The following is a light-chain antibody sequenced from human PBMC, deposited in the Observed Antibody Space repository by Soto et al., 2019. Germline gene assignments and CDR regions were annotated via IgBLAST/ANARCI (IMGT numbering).Light chain of an antibody. V-gene: IGKV1-39*01. Sequence: DIQMTQSPSSLSASVGDRVTITCRASQSISSYLNWYQQKPGKAPKLLIYAASSLQSGVPSRFSGSGSGTDFTLTISSLQPEDFATYYCQQSYSTPVITFGQRTRLEIK. CDR3: QQSYSTPVIT. J-gene: IGKJ5*01. CDR1: QSISSY. CDR2: AAS.